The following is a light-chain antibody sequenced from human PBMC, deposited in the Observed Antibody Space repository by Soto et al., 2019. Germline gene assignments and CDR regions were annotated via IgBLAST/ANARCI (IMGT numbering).Light chain of an antibody. V-gene: IGLV3-9*01. CDR3: QVWDSSNVV. Sequence: SYELTQPLSVSVALGQTARITCGENNIGSKNVHWYQQKPGQAPVLVIYRDSNRPSGIPERFSGSNSGNTATLTISRAQAGDEADYYCQVWDSSNVVFGGGIKLTVL. CDR2: RDS. CDR1: NIGSKN. J-gene: IGLJ2*01.